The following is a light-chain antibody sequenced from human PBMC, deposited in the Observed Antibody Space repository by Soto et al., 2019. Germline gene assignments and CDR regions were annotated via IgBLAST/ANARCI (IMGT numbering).Light chain of an antibody. CDR2: SAS. Sequence: DVQMTQSPSSLSASVGDRVTITCRASQGISNYLAWYQQKPGKAPSLLIYSASTLQSGVPSRFSGSRSGTDCTLTISSLQPEDVATYFCQKYISAPFSFGPGTKVEIK. V-gene: IGKV1-27*01. CDR1: QGISNY. J-gene: IGKJ3*01. CDR3: QKYISAPFS.